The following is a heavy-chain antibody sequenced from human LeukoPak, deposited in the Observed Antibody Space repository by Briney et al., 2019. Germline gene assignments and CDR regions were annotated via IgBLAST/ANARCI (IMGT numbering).Heavy chain of an antibody. CDR1: GFTFSSYW. CDR2: IKQDGSEK. CDR3: AREAGAISNYYYYMDV. V-gene: IGHV3-7*03. J-gene: IGHJ6*03. D-gene: IGHD1-26*01. Sequence: GGSLRLSCAASGFTFSSYWMSWVRQAPGKGLEWVANIKQDGSEKYYVDSVKGRFTISRDNAKNSLYLQMNSLRAEDTALYYCAREAGAISNYYYYMDVWGKGTTVTVSS.